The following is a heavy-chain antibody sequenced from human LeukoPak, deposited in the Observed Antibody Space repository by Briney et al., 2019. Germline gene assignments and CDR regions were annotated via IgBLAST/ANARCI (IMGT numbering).Heavy chain of an antibody. CDR2: ISSSSSTI. V-gene: IGHV3-48*01. J-gene: IGHJ4*02. CDR1: GFTFSNYA. CDR3: ARGAYYYED. Sequence: GGSLRLSCAASGFTFSNYAMSWFRQAPGKGLEWVSYISSSSSTIYYADSVKGRFTISRDNAKNSLYLQMNSLRAEDTAVYYCARGAYYYEDWGQGTLVTVSS.